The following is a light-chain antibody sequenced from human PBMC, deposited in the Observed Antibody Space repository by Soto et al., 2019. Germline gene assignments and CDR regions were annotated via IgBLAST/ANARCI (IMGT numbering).Light chain of an antibody. CDR3: QQYNSFAWT. CDR1: QRMSGF. Sequence: DIPITQSPSTPSASVGDRVTLPCRASQRMSGFLAWYQQKPGKAPQLLISDASSLESGVPSRFSGGGSGPEFTLTISSLQPDDFGTYYCQQYNSFAWTFGQGTKVDIK. J-gene: IGKJ1*01. V-gene: IGKV1-5*01. CDR2: DAS.